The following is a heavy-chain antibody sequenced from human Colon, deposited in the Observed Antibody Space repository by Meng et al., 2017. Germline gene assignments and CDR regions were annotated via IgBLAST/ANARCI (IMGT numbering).Heavy chain of an antibody. CDR1: GFTFSRYT. CDR2: ISSSSGFL. CDR3: TREISAGYYDY. D-gene: IGHD6-13*01. J-gene: IGHJ4*02. V-gene: IGHV3-21*06. Sequence: GSSLKISCAASGFTFSRYTVNWVRQPPGKGLEWVSSISSSSGFLYYADSVQGRFTISRDNAKNSLYLEMSSLRVDDMAIYYCTREISAGYYDYWGRGTLVTVSS.